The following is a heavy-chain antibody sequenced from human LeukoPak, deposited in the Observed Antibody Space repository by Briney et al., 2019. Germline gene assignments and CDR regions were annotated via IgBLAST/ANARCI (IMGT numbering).Heavy chain of an antibody. CDR3: ASYVGFGVVVVAATRAFDI. CDR2: IYSGGTI. D-gene: IGHD2-15*01. Sequence: GGSLRLSCAASGFTVSSNYMTWVRQAPGKGLEWVSVIYSGGTIYYADSVKGRFTISRDNSKNTVYLQMNSLRVKDTAVYYCASYVGFGVVVVAATRAFDIWGQGTMVTVSS. CDR1: GFTVSSNY. V-gene: IGHV3-53*01. J-gene: IGHJ3*02.